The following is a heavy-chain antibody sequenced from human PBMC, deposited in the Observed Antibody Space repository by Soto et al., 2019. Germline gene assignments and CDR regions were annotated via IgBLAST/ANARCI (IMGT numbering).Heavy chain of an antibody. CDR1: GYSFTGHY. Sequence: QVRLVQSGPEVRKPGASVKISCEASGYSFTGHYLHWVRQAPGHGLEWMGWINPNSGGTNYAQKFQDWISITRDKALSTVYMDLSSLRSEDTAMYYCAKSDGAEGNEAFDIWGQGTMISVS. V-gene: IGHV1-2*04. D-gene: IGHD3-10*01. CDR3: AKSDGAEGNEAFDI. CDR2: INPNSGGT. J-gene: IGHJ3*02.